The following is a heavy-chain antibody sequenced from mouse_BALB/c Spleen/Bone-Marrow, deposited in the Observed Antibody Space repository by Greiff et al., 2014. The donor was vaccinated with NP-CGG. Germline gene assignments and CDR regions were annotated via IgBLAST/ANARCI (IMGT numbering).Heavy chain of an antibody. J-gene: IGHJ2*01. CDR2: IYPGDGST. CDR3: ARPDGNYESYFDY. CDR1: GYTFTSCY. V-gene: IGHV1S56*01. Sequence: QVQLKESGPELVKPGASVKMSCKASGYTFTSCYIHWVKQSPGQGLEWIGWIYPGDGSTEYNEKSKGKTTLTADKSSSTAYMLLSSLTSEDSAIYFCARPDGNYESYFDYWGQGTTLTVSS. D-gene: IGHD2-1*01.